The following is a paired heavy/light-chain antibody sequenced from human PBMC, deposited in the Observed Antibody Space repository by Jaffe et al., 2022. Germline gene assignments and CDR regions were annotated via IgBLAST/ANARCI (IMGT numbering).Light chain of an antibody. CDR2: AAS. CDR1: QGIGNF. V-gene: IGKV1-16*02. J-gene: IGKJ1*01. Sequence: DIQMTQSPSSLSASVGDRVTITCRASQGIGNFLAWFQQKPGKAPKSLIYAASSLESGVPSKFSGSGSGTDFTLTISSLQPEDFATYYCQQYKTYPRTFGQGTKVEIK. CDR3: QQYKTYPRT.
Heavy chain of an antibody. Sequence: EVQLLESGGGLVQPGGSLRLSCAASGFIFSNYAMSWVRQAPGKGLEWVSALNITTHYADSVKGRFTISRDNSKNTLYLQMDSLRGEDTAVYYCTKDSNILSTGRIWGQGTMVTVSS. J-gene: IGHJ3*02. V-gene: IGHV3-23*01. CDR2: LNITT. CDR3: TKDSNILSTGRI. CDR1: GFIFSNYA. D-gene: IGHD5-12*01.